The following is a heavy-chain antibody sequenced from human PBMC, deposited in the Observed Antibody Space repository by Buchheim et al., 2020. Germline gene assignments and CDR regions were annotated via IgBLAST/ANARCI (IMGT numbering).Heavy chain of an antibody. J-gene: IGHJ4*02. CDR1: GFTFSDYG. CDR2: IDYDGNTE. D-gene: IGHD5-18*01. V-gene: IGHV3-33*06. Sequence: QVQLVESGGGVVQPGRSLRLSCAASGFTFSDYGMHWVRQAPGQGLEWVAGIDYDGNTEYYADSVRGRFTISRDSSTNTLFLQMNSLRAEDTAVYYCAKDQEADTAMVIGPIDYWGQGTL. CDR3: AKDQEADTAMVIGPIDY.